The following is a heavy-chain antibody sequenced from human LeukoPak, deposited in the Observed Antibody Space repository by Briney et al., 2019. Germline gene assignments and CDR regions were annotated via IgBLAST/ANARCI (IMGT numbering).Heavy chain of an antibody. D-gene: IGHD2-2*01. CDR1: GGSISSGDYY. J-gene: IGHJ5*02. CDR2: IYYSGST. V-gene: IGHV4-61*08. Sequence: PSQTLSLTCTVSGGSISSGDYYWSWIRQPPGKGLEWIGYIYYSGSTNYNPSLKSRVTISVDTSKNQFSLKLSSVTAADTAVYYCARAYCSSTSCYPYWFDPWGQGTLVTVSS. CDR3: ARAYCSSTSCYPYWFDP.